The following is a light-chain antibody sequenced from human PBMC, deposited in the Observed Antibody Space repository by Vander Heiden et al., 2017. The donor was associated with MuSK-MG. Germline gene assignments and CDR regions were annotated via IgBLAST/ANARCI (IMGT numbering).Light chain of an antibody. J-gene: IGLJ2*01. CDR1: SSNIGAGYD. Sequence: QSVLTQPPSVSGAPGQRVTISCTGSSSNIGAGYDVHWYQQLPGTAPKLFIYGNRNRPSGVPDRFSGSKSGTSASLAITGLQAEDEADYYCQSYDSSLSGSVVFGGGTKLTVL. V-gene: IGLV1-40*01. CDR2: GNR. CDR3: QSYDSSLSGSVV.